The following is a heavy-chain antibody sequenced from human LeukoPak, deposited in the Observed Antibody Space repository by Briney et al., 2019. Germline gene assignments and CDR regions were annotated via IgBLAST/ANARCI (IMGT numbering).Heavy chain of an antibody. J-gene: IGHJ4*02. Sequence: GGSLRLSCAASGFTFDDYAMHWVRQAPGKGLEWVSGINWNSGSKGYADSVKGRFTISRDNAKNSLYLQMNSLRAEDTALYYCAKGEGIAVAGTTFSYWGQGTLVTVSS. CDR2: INWNSGSK. CDR3: AKGEGIAVAGTTFSY. D-gene: IGHD6-19*01. CDR1: GFTFDDYA. V-gene: IGHV3-9*01.